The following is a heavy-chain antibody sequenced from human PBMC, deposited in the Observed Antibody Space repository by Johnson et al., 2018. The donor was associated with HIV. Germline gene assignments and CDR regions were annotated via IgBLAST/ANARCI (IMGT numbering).Heavy chain of an antibody. V-gene: IGHV3-30*19. CDR1: GFAFSNYG. D-gene: IGHD1-1*01. J-gene: IGHJ3*02. Sequence: QVHLVESGGGVVQPGRSLRLSCAASGFAFSNYGMHWVRQAPGKGLEWVAVISYDGSNKYYADSVKGRFTISRENSKNTLYLQMNSLRAEDTAGYYCATSTASDAFDIWGQGTMVTVSS. CDR3: ATSTASDAFDI. CDR2: ISYDGSNK.